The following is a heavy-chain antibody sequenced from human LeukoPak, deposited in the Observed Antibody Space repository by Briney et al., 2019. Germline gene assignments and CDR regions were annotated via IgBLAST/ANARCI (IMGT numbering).Heavy chain of an antibody. V-gene: IGHV3-48*03. J-gene: IGHJ6*03. D-gene: IGHD6-6*01. CDR1: GFTFSSYE. Sequence: GGSLRLSCAASGFTFSSYEMNWVRQAPGKGLEWVSYISSSGSTIYYADSVKGRFTISRDNAKNSLYLQMNSLRAEDTAVYYCARDVRYSSSSGYYYYYYMDVWGKGTTVTVSS. CDR2: ISSSGSTI. CDR3: ARDVRYSSSSGYYYYYYMDV.